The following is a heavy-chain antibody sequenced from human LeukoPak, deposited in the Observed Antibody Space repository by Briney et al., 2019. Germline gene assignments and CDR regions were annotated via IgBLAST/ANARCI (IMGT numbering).Heavy chain of an antibody. CDR2: INNDGSST. V-gene: IGHV3-74*01. Sequence: PGGSLRLSCAASGFTFSSYWMHWVRQAPGKGLVWVSRINNDGSSTSYADSVKGRFTISRDNAKNTLYLQMNSLRAEDTAVYYCVSSYCSGGSCYSAPGYWGQGTLVTVSS. D-gene: IGHD2-15*01. J-gene: IGHJ4*02. CDR3: VSSYCSGGSCYSAPGY. CDR1: GFTFSSYW.